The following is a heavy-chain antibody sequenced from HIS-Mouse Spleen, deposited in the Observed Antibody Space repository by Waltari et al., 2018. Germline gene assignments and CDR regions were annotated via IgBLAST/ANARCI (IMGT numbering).Heavy chain of an antibody. CDR3: AREFYASCCHYYYYGMDV. J-gene: IGHJ6*02. CDR1: GYTFTGYY. Sequence: QVQLVQSGAEVKKPGASVKVSCKASGYTFTGYYMHWVRQAPGQGLEWMGWINPNSGGTNYAQKLQGRVTMTRDTSISTAYMELSRLRSDDTAVYYCAREFYASCCHYYYYGMDVWGQGTTVTVSS. V-gene: IGHV1-2*02. CDR2: INPNSGGT. D-gene: IGHD2-2*01.